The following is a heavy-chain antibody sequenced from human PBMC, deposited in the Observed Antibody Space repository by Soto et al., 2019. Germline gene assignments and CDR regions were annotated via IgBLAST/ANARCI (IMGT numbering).Heavy chain of an antibody. V-gene: IGHV1-69*06. Sequence: SVKVSCKASGGTFSSDALSWVRPAPGQGLEWMGGLIPIFGTANYAQKFQGRVTITADKSTSTAYMELSSLRSEDTAVYYCARVWTLAWGEGPRVTVPS. CDR1: GGTFSSDA. CDR3: ARVWTLA. CDR2: LIPIFGTA. D-gene: IGHD2-21*01. J-gene: IGHJ5*02.